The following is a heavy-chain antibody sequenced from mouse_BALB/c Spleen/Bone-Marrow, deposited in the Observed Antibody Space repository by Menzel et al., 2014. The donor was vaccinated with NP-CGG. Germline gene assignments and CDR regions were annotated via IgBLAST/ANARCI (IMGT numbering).Heavy chain of an antibody. Sequence: QVQLQQSGAELVRPGASVKLSCKASGYTFTSYWINRVKQRTGQGLEWIGNIFPSETYTNYNQKFKDKATLTVDKSSSTAYMQLSSPTSEDSAVYYCTRDNWDYWGQGTTLTVSS. J-gene: IGHJ2*01. D-gene: IGHD4-1*01. CDR2: IFPSETYT. V-gene: IGHV1-69*02. CDR1: GYTFTSYW. CDR3: TRDNWDY.